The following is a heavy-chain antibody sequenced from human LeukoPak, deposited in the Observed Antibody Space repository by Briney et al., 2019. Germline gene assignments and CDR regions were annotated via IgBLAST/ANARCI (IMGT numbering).Heavy chain of an antibody. V-gene: IGHV3-21*01. CDR3: ARDACGGDCSVGIFDI. J-gene: IGHJ3*02. CDR2: ISSSSSYI. CDR1: GFTFSSYS. D-gene: IGHD2-21*02. Sequence: KSGGPLRLSCAASGFTFSSYSMNWVRHAPGKGLEWVSSISSSSSYIYYADSVKGRFTISRDNAKNSLYLQMNSLRAEDTAVYYCARDACGGDCSVGIFDIWGQGTMVTISS.